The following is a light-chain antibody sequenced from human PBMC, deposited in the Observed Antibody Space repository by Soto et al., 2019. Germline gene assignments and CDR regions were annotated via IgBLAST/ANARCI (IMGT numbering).Light chain of an antibody. V-gene: IGLV1-40*01. CDR2: GNN. CDR1: SSDIGTGYD. J-gene: IGLJ2*01. CDR3: QSYDDSVSGSVI. Sequence: QSVLTQPPSVSGAPGQRVTISCTESSSDIGTGYDVHWYQQLPESAPKLLIYGNNNRPSGVPDRFSGSKSGTSASLAITGLQAEDEADYYCQSYDDSVSGSVIFGGGTKVTVL.